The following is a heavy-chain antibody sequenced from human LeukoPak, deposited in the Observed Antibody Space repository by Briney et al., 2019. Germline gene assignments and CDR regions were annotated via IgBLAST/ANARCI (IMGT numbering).Heavy chain of an antibody. Sequence: SGGSLRLSCAASGFTFSSYGMHWVRQAPGKGLEWVAVISYDGSNKNYADSVKGRFTISRDNSKNTLYLQMNSLRAEDTAVYYCAKDHFSSQPKWGIDYWGQGNLVTVSS. J-gene: IGHJ4*02. CDR1: GFTFSSYG. CDR3: AKDHFSSQPKWGIDY. V-gene: IGHV3-30*18. D-gene: IGHD7-27*01. CDR2: ISYDGSNK.